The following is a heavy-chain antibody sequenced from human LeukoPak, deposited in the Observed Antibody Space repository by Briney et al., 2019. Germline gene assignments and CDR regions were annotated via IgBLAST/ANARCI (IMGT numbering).Heavy chain of an antibody. D-gene: IGHD6-25*01. Sequence: GGSLRLSCAASGFTVSSNYMSWVRQAPGKGLEWVSVIYSGGSTYYADSVKSRFTISGANSKNPLYLQMTSLRAADTAVYYCARENACGYFQQWGQGTLVTVSS. CDR1: GFTVSSNY. V-gene: IGHV3-53*01. CDR2: IYSGGST. J-gene: IGHJ1*01. CDR3: ARENACGYFQQ.